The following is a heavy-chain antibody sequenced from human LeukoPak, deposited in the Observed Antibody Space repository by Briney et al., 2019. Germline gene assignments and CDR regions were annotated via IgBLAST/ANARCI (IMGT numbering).Heavy chain of an antibody. J-gene: IGHJ4*02. V-gene: IGHV1-69*05. CDR3: ARGKVGARTYYFDY. Sequence: HRASVKVSCKASGGTFSSYALSWVRQAPGQGLEWMGGILPIFGTSNYAQKFQGRVTISTDESTSTAYMELSSLRSGDTALYYCARGKVGARTYYFDYWGQGTLVTVS. CDR2: ILPIFGTS. CDR1: GGTFSSYA. D-gene: IGHD1-26*01.